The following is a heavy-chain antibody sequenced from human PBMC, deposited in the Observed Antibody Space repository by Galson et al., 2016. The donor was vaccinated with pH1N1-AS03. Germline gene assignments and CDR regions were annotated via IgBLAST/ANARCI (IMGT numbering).Heavy chain of an antibody. J-gene: IGHJ4*02. CDR1: GDSVLSDSAA. Sequence: CAISGDSVLSDSAAWNWVRQSPSRGLEWLGRTYLRSTWYHDCAESMKSRIIINADTSKNQFSLQLNSVTPEDTAVYYCVRDIYGDPLGEWGQGPLVTVSS. D-gene: IGHD4-17*01. CDR2: TYLRSTWYH. V-gene: IGHV6-1*01. CDR3: VRDIYGDPLGE.